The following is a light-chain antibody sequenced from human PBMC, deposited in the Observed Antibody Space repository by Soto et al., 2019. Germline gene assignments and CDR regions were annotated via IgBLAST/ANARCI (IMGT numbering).Light chain of an antibody. CDR3: QHYNTWPPT. J-gene: IGKJ3*01. V-gene: IGKV3-15*01. Sequence: EMVMTQSPATLSVSPGERVTLSCRASESVHRNLAWYQQKPGQGPSLLIYYASTRATGVPDRFTGSGSGTELTLIISSLQSEDCGVYHCQHYNTWPPTFGHGTKVEIK. CDR1: ESVHRN. CDR2: YAS.